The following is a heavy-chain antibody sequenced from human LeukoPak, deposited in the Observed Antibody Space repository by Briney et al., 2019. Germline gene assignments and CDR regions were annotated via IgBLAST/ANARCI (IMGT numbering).Heavy chain of an antibody. CDR3: ATPDVVVPAAISPPHFDY. CDR1: GYTLTELS. CDR2: FDSEDGET. J-gene: IGHJ4*02. D-gene: IGHD2-2*01. Sequence: ASAKVSYKVSGYTLTELSMHWVRQAPGKGLEGMGGFDSEDGETIYAQKFQGRVTMTEGTSTDTAYMELSSLRSEDTAVYYCATPDVVVPAAISPPHFDYWGQGTLVTVSS. V-gene: IGHV1-24*01.